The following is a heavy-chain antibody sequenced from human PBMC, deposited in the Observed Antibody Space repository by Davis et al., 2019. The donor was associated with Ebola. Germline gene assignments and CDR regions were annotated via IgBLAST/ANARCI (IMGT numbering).Heavy chain of an antibody. CDR1: GGSFSGYY. D-gene: IGHD3-16*01. Sequence: SETLSLTCAVYGGSFSGYYWSWIRQPPGKGLEWIGEINHSGSTNYNPSLKSRVTISVDTSKNQFSLKLSSVTAADTAVYYCAKEAYGGGYFDYWGQGTLVTVSS. CDR3: AKEAYGGGYFDY. J-gene: IGHJ4*02. CDR2: INHSGST. V-gene: IGHV4-34*01.